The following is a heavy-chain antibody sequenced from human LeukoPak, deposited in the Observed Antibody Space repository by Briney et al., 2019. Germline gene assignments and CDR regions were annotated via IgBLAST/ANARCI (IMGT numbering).Heavy chain of an antibody. CDR2: INPNSGGT. CDR3: ARDYDFWSGNIDY. D-gene: IGHD3-3*01. J-gene: IGHJ4*02. Sequence: ASVKVFCKASGYTFTGYYMHWVRQAPGQGLEWMGWINPNSGGTNYAQKFQGRVTMTRDTSISTAYMELSRLRSDDTAVYYCARDYDFWSGNIDYWGQGTLVTVSS. CDR1: GYTFTGYY. V-gene: IGHV1-2*02.